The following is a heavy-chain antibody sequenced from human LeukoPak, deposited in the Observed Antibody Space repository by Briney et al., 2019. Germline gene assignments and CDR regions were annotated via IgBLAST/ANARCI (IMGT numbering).Heavy chain of an antibody. V-gene: IGHV3-23*01. J-gene: IGHJ4*02. CDR1: GFTFSSYA. Sequence: GGSLRLSCAASGFTFSSYAMSWVRRAPGKGLEWVSGITISGGSASYADSVKGRFTISRDNPGNTLFMEMHSLRDEDTAYYYCAIMHSYYDGRGYFVQWGQGTLITVSS. CDR3: AIMHSYYDGRGYFVQ. D-gene: IGHD3-22*01. CDR2: ITISGGSA.